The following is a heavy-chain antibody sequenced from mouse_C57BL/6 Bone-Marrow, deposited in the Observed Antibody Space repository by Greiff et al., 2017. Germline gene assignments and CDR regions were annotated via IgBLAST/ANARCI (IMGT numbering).Heavy chain of an antibody. J-gene: IGHJ4*01. V-gene: IGHV5-2*03. CDR2: IISDGGST. Sequence: EVMLVESGGGLVQPGESLKLSCEATEYDFPSHDMSWVRKTPEKRLELVAAIISDGGSTNYPDTMESRITISRDNTKKTLYLQMSSLRSEDTALYYCARLMVTPCALDYWGQGTSVTVSS. CDR3: ARLMVTPCALDY. CDR1: EYDFPSHD. D-gene: IGHD2-13*01.